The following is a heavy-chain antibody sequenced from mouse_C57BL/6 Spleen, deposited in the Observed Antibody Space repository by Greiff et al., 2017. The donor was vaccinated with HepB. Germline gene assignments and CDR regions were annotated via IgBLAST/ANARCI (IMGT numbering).Heavy chain of an antibody. V-gene: IGHV1-19*01. CDR2: INPYNGGT. J-gene: IGHJ4*01. D-gene: IGHD1-1*01. Sequence: VQLQQSGPVLVKPGASVKMSCKASGYTFTDYYMNWVKQSHGKSLEWIGVINPYNGGTSYNQKFKGKATLTVDKSSSTAYMELNSLTSEDSAVYYCARNDGSSSYYAMDYWGQGTSVTVSS. CDR1: GYTFTDYY. CDR3: ARNDGSSSYYAMDY.